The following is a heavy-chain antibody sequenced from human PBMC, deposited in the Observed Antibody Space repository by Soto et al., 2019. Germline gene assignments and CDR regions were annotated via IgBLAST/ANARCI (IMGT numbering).Heavy chain of an antibody. V-gene: IGHV3-72*01. D-gene: IGHD4-17*01. CDR3: ARATTVTDY. CDR1: GFTFSNYA. CDR2: TRNKANSHTT. Sequence: GGSLRLSCAASGFTFSNYAMSWVRQAPGKGLEWVGRTRNKANSHTTEYAASVKGRFTISRDDSKNSLYLQMNSLKVEDTAVYYCARATTVTDYWGQGALVTVSS. J-gene: IGHJ4*02.